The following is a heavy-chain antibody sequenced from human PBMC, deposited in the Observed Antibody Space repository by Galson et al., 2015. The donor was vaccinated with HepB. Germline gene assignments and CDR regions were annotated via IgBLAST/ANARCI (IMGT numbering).Heavy chain of an antibody. CDR2: INPSGGST. CDR1: GYTFTSYY. Sequence: SVKVSCKASGYTFTSYYMHWVRQAPGQGLEWMGIINPSGGSTSYAQKLQGRVTMTRDTSTSTVYMELSSLRSEDTAVYYCARSGEKENWFDPWGQGTLVTVSS. D-gene: IGHD3-16*01. CDR3: ARSGEKENWFDP. J-gene: IGHJ5*02. V-gene: IGHV1-46*04.